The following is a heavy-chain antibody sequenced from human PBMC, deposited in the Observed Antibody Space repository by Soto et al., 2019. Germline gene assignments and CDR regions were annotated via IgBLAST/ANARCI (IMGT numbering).Heavy chain of an antibody. Sequence: SVKVSCKASGGTFSSYAISWVRQAPGQGPEWMGGIIPIFGTANYAQKFQGRVTITADKSTSTAYMELSSLRSEDTAVYYCAREVAHDIVSIAARPSHYYYYYGMDVWG. D-gene: IGHD6-6*01. J-gene: IGHJ6*02. CDR3: AREVAHDIVSIAARPSHYYYYYGMDV. CDR2: IIPIFGTA. CDR1: GGTFSSYA. V-gene: IGHV1-69*06.